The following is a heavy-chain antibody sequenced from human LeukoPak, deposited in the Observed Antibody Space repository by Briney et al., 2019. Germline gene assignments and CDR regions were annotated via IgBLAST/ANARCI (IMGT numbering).Heavy chain of an antibody. Sequence: SETLSLTCTVSGGSVRRGNYYWTWIRQPAGSGQEWIGRIYTSGTTDYNPSLRTRVTISVDASRNQFSLNLSSVAAADTAVYYCARWSGSVTARNYYCYMDVWGEGTTVTVSS. D-gene: IGHD6-6*01. CDR2: IYTSGTT. J-gene: IGHJ6*03. V-gene: IGHV4-61*02. CDR3: ARWSGSVTARNYYCYMDV. CDR1: GGSVRRGNYY.